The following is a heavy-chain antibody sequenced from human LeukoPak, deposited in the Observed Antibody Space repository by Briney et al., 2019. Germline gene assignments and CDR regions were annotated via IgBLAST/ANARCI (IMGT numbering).Heavy chain of an antibody. D-gene: IGHD1-26*01. CDR2: VIGSGGST. J-gene: IGHJ4*02. CDR1: GFTFSSYD. CDR3: AKDSHSGTYFDS. V-gene: IGHV3-23*01. Sequence: GGSLRLSCAASGFTFSSYDMSWVRQAPGKGLEWVSAVIGSGGSTYYADSVKGRFTISRDNSKSTLFLQMNSLRAEDTAVYYCAKDSHSGTYFDSWGRGTLVTVSS.